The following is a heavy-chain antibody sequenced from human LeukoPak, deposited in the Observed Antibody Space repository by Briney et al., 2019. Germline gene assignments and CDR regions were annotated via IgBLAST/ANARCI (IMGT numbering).Heavy chain of an antibody. CDR2: ISYDGSNK. Sequence: GSLILSCAASGFTFSSYAMHWVRQAPGKGLEWVAVISYDGSNKYYADSVKGRFTISRDNSKNTLYLQMNSLRAEDTAVYYCARESTNGLFGELLSNYYGMDVWGQGTTVTVSS. CDR3: ARESTNGLFGELLSNYYGMDV. D-gene: IGHD3-10*02. J-gene: IGHJ6*02. V-gene: IGHV3-30-3*01. CDR1: GFTFSSYA.